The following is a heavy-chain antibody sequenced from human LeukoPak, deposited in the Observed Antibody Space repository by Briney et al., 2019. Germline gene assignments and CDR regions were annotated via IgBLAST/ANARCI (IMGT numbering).Heavy chain of an antibody. D-gene: IGHD1-20*01. J-gene: IGHJ4*02. CDR3: ARAALTGTTVLVY. V-gene: IGHV1-8*03. CDR1: GYTFTGYY. CDR2: INPNSGDT. Sequence: ASVKVSCKASGYTFTGYYMHWVRQAPGQGLEWMGWINPNSGDTGYAQKFQGRVTITRNTSISTAYMELSSLRSEDTAVYYCARAALTGTTVLVYWGQGTLVTVSS.